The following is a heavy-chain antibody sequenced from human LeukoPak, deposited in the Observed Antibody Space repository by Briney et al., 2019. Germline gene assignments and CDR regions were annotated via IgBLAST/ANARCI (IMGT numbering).Heavy chain of an antibody. V-gene: IGHV3-30*03. CDR2: ISYDGSNK. CDR3: ARDHRQWGPVSKNFDY. CDR1: GFTFSSYG. Sequence: GGSLRLSCAASGFTFSSYGMHWVRQAPGKGLEWVAVISYDGSNKYYADSVKGRFTISRDNSKNTLYLQMNSLRAENTAVYYCARDHRQWGPVSKNFDYWGQGTLVTVSS. D-gene: IGHD1-26*01. J-gene: IGHJ4*02.